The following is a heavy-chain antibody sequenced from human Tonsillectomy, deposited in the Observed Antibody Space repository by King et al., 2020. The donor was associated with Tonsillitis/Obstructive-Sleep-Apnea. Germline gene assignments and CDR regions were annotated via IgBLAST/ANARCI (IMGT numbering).Heavy chain of an antibody. CDR1: GFTFSNAW. V-gene: IGHV3-15*01. CDR2: IKSKTDGGTT. J-gene: IGHJ4*02. CDR3: TAKREDCSSTSCYDY. Sequence: ESGGGLVKPGGSLRLSCAASGFTFSNAWMSWVRQATGKGLEWVGRIKSKTDGGTTDYAAPVKGRFTISRDDSKNTLYLQINSLKTEDTAVYYCTAKREDCSSTSCYDYWGQGTLVTVSS. D-gene: IGHD2-2*01.